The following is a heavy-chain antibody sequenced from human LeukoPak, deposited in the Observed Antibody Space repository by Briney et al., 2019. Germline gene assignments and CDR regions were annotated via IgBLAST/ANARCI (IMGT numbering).Heavy chain of an antibody. J-gene: IGHJ3*02. Sequence: SETLSLTCTVSGGSISSYYWSWIRQPPGKGLEWIGYIYYSGSTNYNPSLKSRVTISVDTSKNQFSLKLSSVTAADTAVYYCARETLDYYDSSGYDAFDIWGQGTMVTVSS. CDR3: ARETLDYYDSSGYDAFDI. V-gene: IGHV4-59*01. D-gene: IGHD3-22*01. CDR2: IYYSGST. CDR1: GGSISSYY.